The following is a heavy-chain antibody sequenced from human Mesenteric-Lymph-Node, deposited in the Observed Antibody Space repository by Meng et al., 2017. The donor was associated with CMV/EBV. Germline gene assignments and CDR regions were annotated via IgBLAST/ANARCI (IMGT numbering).Heavy chain of an antibody. J-gene: IGHJ1*01. CDR3: ATSLSMISPLEMG. Sequence: GESLKISCAASGFTFSDYYMSWVRQAPGKGLEWISYIGSTGSPIYYAGSVEGRFTISRDNARNSLYLQMNALGAEDTAVYYCATSLSMISPLEMGWGQGTLVTVSS. D-gene: IGHD3-16*01. CDR2: IGSTGSPI. CDR1: GFTFSDYY. V-gene: IGHV3-11*04.